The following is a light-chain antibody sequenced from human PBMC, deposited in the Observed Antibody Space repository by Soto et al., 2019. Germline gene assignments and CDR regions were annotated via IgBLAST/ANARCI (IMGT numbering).Light chain of an antibody. J-gene: IGKJ1*01. V-gene: IGKV3-15*01. CDR1: ETVGFT. Sequence: EIVMTQSPSTLSVSPGERATLSCSASETVGFTLAWYQQKPGQGPRLLIYGASTRAPGVPARFRGSGSVTEFTLTIDSLQPEDFAIYFCQQYSAWPPWTCDQGTKVDIK. CDR2: GAS. CDR3: QQYSAWPPWT.